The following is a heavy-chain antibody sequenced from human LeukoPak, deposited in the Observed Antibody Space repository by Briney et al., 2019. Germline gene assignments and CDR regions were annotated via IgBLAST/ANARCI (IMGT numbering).Heavy chain of an antibody. CDR3: VDFDFDY. CDR2: LYASGST. J-gene: IGHJ4*02. CDR1: GGPISSYS. Sequence: SETLSLTCTVSGGPISSYSWSWIRQPAGKGLEWIGRLYASGSTNYNPSLKSRVTMSVDTSKNQFSLKLSSVTAADTAVYYCVDFDFDYWGQGTLVTVSS. V-gene: IGHV4-4*07.